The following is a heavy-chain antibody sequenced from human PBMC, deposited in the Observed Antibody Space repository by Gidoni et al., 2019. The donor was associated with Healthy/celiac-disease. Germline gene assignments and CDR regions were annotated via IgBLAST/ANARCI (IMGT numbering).Heavy chain of an antibody. CDR1: GGSISTGGYY. CDR3: ARASYYYDSSGYYSPEEIDY. J-gene: IGHJ4*02. V-gene: IGHV4-31*03. Sequence: QVQLQESCPGLVKPSQTLSLTCTVSGGSISTGGYYWSWIRQHPGKGLEWIGYIYYSGSTYYNPSLKSRVTISVDTSKNQFSLKLSSVTAADTAVYYCARASYYYDSSGYYSPEEIDYWGQGTLVTVSS. D-gene: IGHD3-22*01. CDR2: IYYSGST.